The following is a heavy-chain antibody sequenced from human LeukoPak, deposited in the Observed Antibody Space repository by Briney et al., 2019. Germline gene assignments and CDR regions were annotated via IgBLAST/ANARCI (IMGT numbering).Heavy chain of an antibody. Sequence: SQTLSLTCTVSGGSISSGSYYWSWIRQPAGKGLEWIGRIYTSGSTNYNPSLKSRVTISVDTSKNQFSLKLSSVTAADTAVYYCARQSRSWNYFDYWGQGTLVTVSS. CDR2: IYTSGST. J-gene: IGHJ4*02. CDR3: ARQSRSWNYFDY. D-gene: IGHD2-15*01. V-gene: IGHV4-61*02. CDR1: GGSISSGSYY.